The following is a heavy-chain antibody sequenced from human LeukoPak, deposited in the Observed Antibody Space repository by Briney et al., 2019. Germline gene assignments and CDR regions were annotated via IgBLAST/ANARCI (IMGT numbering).Heavy chain of an antibody. V-gene: IGHV4-39*07. CDR3: ARAPMIVTRGAFDI. J-gene: IGHJ3*02. Sequence: SETLSLTCTVSGGSISSSSYYWGWIRQPPGKGLVWIGSIYDSGSTYYNPSLKSRVTISVDTSKNQFSLKLSSVTAADTAVYYCARAPMIVTRGAFDIWGQGTMVTVSS. D-gene: IGHD3-22*01. CDR2: IYDSGST. CDR1: GGSISSSSYY.